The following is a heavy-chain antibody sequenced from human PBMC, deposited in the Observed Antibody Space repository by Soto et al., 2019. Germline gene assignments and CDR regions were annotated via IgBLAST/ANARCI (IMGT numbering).Heavy chain of an antibody. V-gene: IGHV1-69*01. CDR3: ARSQGSSTSLEIYYYYYYGMDV. J-gene: IGHJ6*02. CDR1: GGTFSSYA. D-gene: IGHD2-2*01. CDR2: IIPIPGTA. Sequence: QVQLVQSGAEVKKPGSSVKVSCKASGGTFSSYAISWVRQAPGQGLEWMGGIIPIPGTANYAQKFQGRVLITADESTSTAYMALSSLRSEDTAVYYCARSQGSSTSLEIYYYYYYGMDVWGQGTTVTVSS.